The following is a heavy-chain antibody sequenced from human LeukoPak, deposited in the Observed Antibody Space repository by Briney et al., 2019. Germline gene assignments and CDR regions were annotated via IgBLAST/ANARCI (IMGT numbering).Heavy chain of an antibody. J-gene: IGHJ4*02. D-gene: IGHD2-2*01. Sequence: SETLSLTCAVYGGSFSGYYWSWIRQPPGKGLEWIGGINHSGSTNYNPSLKSRVTISVDTSKNQFSLKLSSVTAADTAVYYCARVLGYCSSTSCYGGYYFDYWGQGTLVTVSS. V-gene: IGHV4-34*01. CDR2: INHSGST. CDR3: ARVLGYCSSTSCYGGYYFDY. CDR1: GGSFSGYY.